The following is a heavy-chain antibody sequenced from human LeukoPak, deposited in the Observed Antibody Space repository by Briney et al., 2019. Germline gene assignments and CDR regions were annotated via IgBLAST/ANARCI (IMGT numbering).Heavy chain of an antibody. J-gene: IGHJ4*02. CDR3: ASGSSSFPFDY. Sequence: PSETLSLTCTVSGGSISSGGYYWSWIRQPPGKGLEWIGYIYHSGSTYYNPSLKSRVTISVDRSKNQFSLKLSSVTAADTAVYYCASGSSSFPFDYWGQGTLVTVSS. CDR1: GGSISSGGYY. V-gene: IGHV4-30-2*02. CDR2: IYHSGST. D-gene: IGHD6-6*01.